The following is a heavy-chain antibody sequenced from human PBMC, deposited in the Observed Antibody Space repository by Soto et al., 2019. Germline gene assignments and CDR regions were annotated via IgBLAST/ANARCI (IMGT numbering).Heavy chain of an antibody. CDR3: AKEGSGWPRYYYGMDV. J-gene: IGHJ6*02. CDR2: ISGSGGST. D-gene: IGHD6-19*01. Sequence: GGSLRLSCAASGFTFSSYAMSWVRQAPGKGLEWVSAISGSGGSTYYADSVKGRFTTSRDNSKNTLYLQMNSLRAEDTAVYYCAKEGSGWPRYYYGMDVWGQGTTVTVSS. CDR1: GFTFSSYA. V-gene: IGHV3-23*01.